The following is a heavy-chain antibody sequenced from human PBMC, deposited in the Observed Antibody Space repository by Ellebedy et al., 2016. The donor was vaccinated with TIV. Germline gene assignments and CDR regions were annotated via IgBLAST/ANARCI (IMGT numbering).Heavy chain of an antibody. CDR3: ASHYGSGSYYSEFRGMDV. J-gene: IGHJ6*02. D-gene: IGHD3-10*01. V-gene: IGHV3-30*03. CDR2: ISYDGNDK. Sequence: GESLKISCAASGFTFSHYNMNWVRQAPGKGLEWVAVISYDGNDKYYEDSVRGRFSISRDNSKNTLYLQMNSLRAEDTAVYYCASHYGSGSYYSEFRGMDVWGQGTTVTVSS. CDR1: GFTFSHYN.